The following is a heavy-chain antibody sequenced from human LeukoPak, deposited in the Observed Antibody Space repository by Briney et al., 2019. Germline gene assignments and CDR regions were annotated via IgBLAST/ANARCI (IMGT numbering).Heavy chain of an antibody. Sequence: ASVKVSCKASGYTFTSYGISWVRQAPGQGLEWMGWINTNTGNPTYAQGFTGRFVFSLDTSVSTAYLQISSLKAEDTAVYYCARDFAGPYYYYGMDVWGQGTTVTVSS. J-gene: IGHJ6*02. CDR3: ARDFAGPYYYYGMDV. V-gene: IGHV7-4-1*02. CDR1: GYTFTSYG. CDR2: INTNTGNP.